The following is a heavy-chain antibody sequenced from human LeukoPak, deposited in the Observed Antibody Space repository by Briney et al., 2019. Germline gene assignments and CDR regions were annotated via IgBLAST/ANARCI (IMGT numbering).Heavy chain of an antibody. CDR2: AYYSGST. D-gene: IGHD6-19*01. J-gene: IGHJ5*02. CDR3: ARNSAVATSRSWFDP. CDR1: DGSISNYY. V-gene: IGHV4-59*08. Sequence: PSETLSLTCSVFDGSISNYYWSWIRQPPGKGLEWIGYAYYSGSTTYNPSLESRVTISVDTSKNQFSLKLTAMTAADTAVYYCARNSAVATSRSWFDPWGQGTLVTVSS.